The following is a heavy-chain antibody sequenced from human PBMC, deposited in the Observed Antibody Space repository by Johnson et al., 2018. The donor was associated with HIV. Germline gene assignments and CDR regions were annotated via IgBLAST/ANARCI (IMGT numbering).Heavy chain of an antibody. Sequence: VQLVESGGGLVQPGGSLRLSCAASGFTFSSYWMSWVRQAPGKGLEWVANIKQDGSEKYYVDSVKGRFTISRDNAKNSLYLQMNSLRAEDTALYYCAKDIGSGSYPDAFDIWGQGTMVTVSS. CDR1: GFTFSSYW. CDR2: IKQDGSEK. V-gene: IGHV3-7*03. J-gene: IGHJ3*02. CDR3: AKDIGSGSYPDAFDI. D-gene: IGHD1-26*01.